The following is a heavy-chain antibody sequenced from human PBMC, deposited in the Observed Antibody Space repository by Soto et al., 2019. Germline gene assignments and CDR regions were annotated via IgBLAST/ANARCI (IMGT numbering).Heavy chain of an antibody. CDR3: LRGRGWFDP. V-gene: IGHV3-7*01. Sequence: AQLVESGGGLVQPGGSLRLSCAASGFTFSIFWLTWVRQAPGKGLQWVAKINQDGSEKYYVDSVKGRFTISRDNAKNSLYLQMNSLRAEDTAVYYCLRGRGWFDPWGQGTLVTVSS. CDR2: INQDGSEK. J-gene: IGHJ5*02. CDR1: GFTFSIFW.